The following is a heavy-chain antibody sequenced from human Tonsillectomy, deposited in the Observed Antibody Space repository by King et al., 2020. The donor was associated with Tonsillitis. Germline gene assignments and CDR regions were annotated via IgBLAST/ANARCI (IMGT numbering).Heavy chain of an antibody. CDR2: INPSGGST. CDR1: GYTFTSYY. V-gene: IGHV1-46*01. Sequence: HVQLVESGAEVKKPGASVKVSCKASGYTFTSYYMHWVRQAPGQGLEWMGIINPSGGSTSYAQKFQGRVTMTRDTSTSTVYIELSSLRSEDTAVYYCARDFSGVGSYSPLDSWGQGTLVTVSS. J-gene: IGHJ4*02. CDR3: ARDFSGVGSYSPLDS. D-gene: IGHD1-26*01.